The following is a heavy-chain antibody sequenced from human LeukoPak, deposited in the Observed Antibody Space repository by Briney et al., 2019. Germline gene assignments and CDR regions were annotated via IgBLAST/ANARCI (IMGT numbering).Heavy chain of an antibody. J-gene: IGHJ4*02. CDR2: IDWDSGNI. D-gene: IGHD1-1*01. Sequence: PGRSLRLSCAASGFTFDDYAMHWVRQPPGRGLEWVSGIDWDSGNIVYADAVKGRFTISRDNAKNSLYLEMKNLRTEDTALYYCAKDDEYDNSGAFDYWGRGTLVTVSS. V-gene: IGHV3-9*01. CDR3: AKDDEYDNSGAFDY. CDR1: GFTFDDYA.